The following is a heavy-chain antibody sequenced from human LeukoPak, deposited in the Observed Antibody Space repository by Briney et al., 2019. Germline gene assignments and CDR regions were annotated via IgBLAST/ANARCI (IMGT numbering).Heavy chain of an antibody. CDR1: GASISSDSYY. Sequence: ETLSLTCTVSGASISSDSYYWNWIRQHPGKGLEWIGYIYYSGSTYYNPSLKSRVTISVDTSKNQFSLKLSSVTAADTAVYCCARLAFYSDPFDYWGQGTLVTVSS. V-gene: IGHV4-39*01. D-gene: IGHD4-11*01. CDR3: ARLAFYSDPFDY. CDR2: IYYSGST. J-gene: IGHJ4*02.